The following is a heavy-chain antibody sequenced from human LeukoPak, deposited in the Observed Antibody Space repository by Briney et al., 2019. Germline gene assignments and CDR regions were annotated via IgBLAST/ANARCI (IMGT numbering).Heavy chain of an antibody. V-gene: IGHV4-59*08. CDR2: LYNSGSP. CDR1: GGSISGHY. CDR3: ARQSAGFDL. J-gene: IGHJ4*02. Sequence: SETLSLTCTVSGGSISGHYWNWIRQPPGKGLEWIGSLYNSGSPNYTPSLKSRVTISLDTSKNHFSLRLTSVTSADTAVYYCARQSAGFDLWGQGTLVTVSS.